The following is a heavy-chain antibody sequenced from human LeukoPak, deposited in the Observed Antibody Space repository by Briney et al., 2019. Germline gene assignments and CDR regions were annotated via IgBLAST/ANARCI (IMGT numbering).Heavy chain of an antibody. D-gene: IGHD3-16*01. CDR1: GFAFSFYA. Sequence: TGGSLRLSCAASGFAFSFYAMSWVRQAPGKGLEWVSAISGSGGSTYYADSVEGRFTISRDNSKNTLYLQMNSLRAEDTAIYYCAIDRAGDHWDFWGQGTLVTVSS. CDR2: ISGSGGST. J-gene: IGHJ4*02. V-gene: IGHV3-23*01. CDR3: AIDRAGDHWDF.